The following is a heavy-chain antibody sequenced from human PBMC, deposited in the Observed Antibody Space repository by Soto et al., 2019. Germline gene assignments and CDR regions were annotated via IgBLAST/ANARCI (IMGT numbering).Heavy chain of an antibody. J-gene: IGHJ4*02. Sequence: SETLSLTCAVYGGSFSGYYWSWIRQPPGKGLEWIGEINHSGSTNYNPSLKSRVTISVDTSKNQFSLKLSSVTAADTAVYYCARGVAAVQVVDYWGQGTLVTVSS. V-gene: IGHV4-34*01. CDR2: INHSGST. D-gene: IGHD6-13*01. CDR3: ARGVAAVQVVDY. CDR1: GGSFSGYY.